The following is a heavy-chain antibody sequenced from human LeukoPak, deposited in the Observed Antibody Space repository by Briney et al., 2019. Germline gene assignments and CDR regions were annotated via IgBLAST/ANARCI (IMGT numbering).Heavy chain of an antibody. J-gene: IGHJ5*02. V-gene: IGHV3-66*01. CDR3: TRDRGFGELFYGP. Sequence: PGGSLRLSCAASGFTVNSNYMSWVRQAPGKGLEWVSLINSGGYTYYADSVKGRFTISRDNSKNTLYLQMNSLRAEDTAVYYCTRDRGFGELFYGPWGQGTLVTVSS. CDR1: GFTVNSNY. CDR2: INSGGYT. D-gene: IGHD3-10*01.